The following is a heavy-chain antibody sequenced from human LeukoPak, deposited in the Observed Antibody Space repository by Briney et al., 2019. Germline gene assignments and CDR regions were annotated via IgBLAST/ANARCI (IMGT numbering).Heavy chain of an antibody. CDR2: ISSNGGAT. CDR3: VKAPHCSGGNCIMYYFDY. CDR1: GFTFSTYT. D-gene: IGHD2-15*01. J-gene: IGHJ4*02. Sequence: GGSLRLSCSASGFTFSTYTMHWVRQAPGEGLEFVSAISSNGGATFYADSVKGRFTISRDNSEYTLYLQMTSLRAEDTAVYYCVKAPHCSGGNCIMYYFDYWGQGTLVTVSS. V-gene: IGHV3-64D*06.